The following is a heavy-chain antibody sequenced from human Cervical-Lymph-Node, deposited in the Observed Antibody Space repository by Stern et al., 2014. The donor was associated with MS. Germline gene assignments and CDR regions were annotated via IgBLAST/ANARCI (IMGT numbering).Heavy chain of an antibody. J-gene: IGHJ4*02. V-gene: IGHV1-69*01. Sequence: VQLVESGAEVKKPGSSVKVSCKASGGTFSSYAISWVRQAPGQGLEWMGGIIPIFGTAKYAQKFQGRVTITADESTSTAYMELSSLRSEDTAVYYCARTEYQLLNPLDYWGQGTLVTVSS. D-gene: IGHD2-2*01. CDR2: IIPIFGTA. CDR1: GGTFSSYA. CDR3: ARTEYQLLNPLDY.